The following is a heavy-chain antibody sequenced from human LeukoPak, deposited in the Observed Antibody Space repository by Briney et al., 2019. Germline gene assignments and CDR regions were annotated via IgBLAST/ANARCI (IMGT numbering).Heavy chain of an antibody. V-gene: IGHV3-30-3*01. Sequence: GGSLRLSCAASGFTFRNYVIHWVRQAPGKGLEXXXXXXXXLNVKLYADSVKGRXXISRDNSRSTLYLQMNSLRPEDTAIYYCAXXGYYGSGSPPSLYFDYWGQGTLVTVSS. CDR3: AXXGYYGSGSPPSLYFDY. D-gene: IGHD3-10*01. CDR1: GFTFRNYV. J-gene: IGHJ4*02. CDR2: XXXXLNVK.